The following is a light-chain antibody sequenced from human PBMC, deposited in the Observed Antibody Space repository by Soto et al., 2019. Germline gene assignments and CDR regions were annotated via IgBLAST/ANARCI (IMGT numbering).Light chain of an antibody. CDR3: SSYTSSSNLI. J-gene: IGLJ2*01. CDR1: SRDVGNYNY. Sequence: QSMLTQPASVSGSLGQSITISCTGTSRDVGNYNYVSWYQHHTGRAPKLVIYDVNNRPAGISNRFSGSKSDNTASLIIFGLQAEDEADYYCSSYTSSSNLIFGGGTKVTVL. CDR2: DVN. V-gene: IGLV2-14*03.